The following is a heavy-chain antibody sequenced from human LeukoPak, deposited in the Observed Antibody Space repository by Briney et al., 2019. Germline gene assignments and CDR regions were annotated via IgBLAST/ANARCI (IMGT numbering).Heavy chain of an antibody. CDR1: GFTFSSYSSYA. J-gene: IGHJ4*02. CDR3: AKLSWRELLSDDFDY. D-gene: IGHD1-26*01. Sequence: QAGGSLRLSCAASGFTFSSYSSYAMSWVRQAPGKGLEWVSSISGSGADTYYADSVKGRFTISRDNSKNTVYLQMNSLRAEDTAVYYRAKLSWRELLSDDFDYWGQGTQVTVSS. CDR2: ISGSGADT. V-gene: IGHV3-23*01.